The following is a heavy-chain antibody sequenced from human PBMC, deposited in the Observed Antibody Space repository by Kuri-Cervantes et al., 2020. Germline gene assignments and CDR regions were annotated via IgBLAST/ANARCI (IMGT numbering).Heavy chain of an antibody. CDR3: ARASGPYGDYPRYYFDY. J-gene: IGHJ4*02. CDR1: GYTFTSYA. Sequence: ASVKVSCKASGYTFTSYAMNWVRQAPGQGLEWMGWMNPNSGNTGYAQKFQGRVTMTRDTSTSTVYMELSSLRSEDTAVYYCARASGPYGDYPRYYFDYWGQGTLVTVSS. D-gene: IGHD4-17*01. V-gene: IGHV1-8*02. CDR2: MNPNSGNT.